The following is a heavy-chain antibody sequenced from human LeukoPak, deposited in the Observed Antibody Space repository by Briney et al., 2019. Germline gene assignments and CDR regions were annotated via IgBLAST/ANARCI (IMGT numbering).Heavy chain of an antibody. V-gene: IGHV4-34*01. CDR3: ARPTAVRYYYYYYMDV. CDR1: GGSFSGYY. CDR2: INHSGST. J-gene: IGHJ6*03. Sequence: PSQTLSLTCAVYGGSFSGYYWSWIRQPPGKGLEWIGEINHSGSTNYNPSLKSRVTISVDTSKNQFSLKLSSVTAADTAVYYCARPTAVRYYYYYYMDVWGKGTTVTVSS.